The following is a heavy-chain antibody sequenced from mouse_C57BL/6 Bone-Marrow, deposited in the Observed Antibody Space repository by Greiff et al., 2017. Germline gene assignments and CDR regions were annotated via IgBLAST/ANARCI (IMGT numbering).Heavy chain of an antibody. Sequence: QVQLQQPGAELVKPGASVKLSCKASGYTFTSYWMHWVTQRPGRGLEWIGRIDPNSGGTKYTEKFKSKATLTVDTPSSTAYMQLSSLTSEDSAVYYRARDSALSTTVVDVWVYYLDYWGQGTTLTVSS. V-gene: IGHV1-72*01. CDR2: IDPNSGGT. CDR3: ARDSALSTTVVDVWVYYLDY. J-gene: IGHJ2*01. CDR1: GYTFTSYW. D-gene: IGHD1-1*01.